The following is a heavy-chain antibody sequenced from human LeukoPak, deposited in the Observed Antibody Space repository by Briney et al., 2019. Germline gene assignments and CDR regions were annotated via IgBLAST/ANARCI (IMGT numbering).Heavy chain of an antibody. D-gene: IGHD2-2*01. Sequence: GGSLRLSCAASGFTFSSYGMSWVRQAPGKGLEWVAGIRGSGGSTYYADSVKGRFTISRDNSKNTLYLEMNSLRVEDTAVYYCAKSRYCTSTTCSSIFWGQGTLVNVSS. CDR3: AKSRYCTSTTCSSIF. CDR2: IRGSGGST. CDR1: GFTFSSYG. V-gene: IGHV3-23*01. J-gene: IGHJ4*02.